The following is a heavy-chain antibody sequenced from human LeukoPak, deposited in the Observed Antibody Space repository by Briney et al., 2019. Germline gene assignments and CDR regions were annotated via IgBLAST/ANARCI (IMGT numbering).Heavy chain of an antibody. D-gene: IGHD5-12*01. J-gene: IGHJ4*02. CDR1: GFTFSDHA. CDR3: ARVSDAYDYFFDY. V-gene: IGHV3-21*01. CDR2: VSRRSSFI. Sequence: PGGSLRLSCAASGFTFSDHAMSWVRQAPGKGLEWVSSVSRRSSFIFYADSVQGRFTISRDDAKDSLFLQLNSLRAEDTAVYYCARVSDAYDYFFDYWGQGTLVTVSS.